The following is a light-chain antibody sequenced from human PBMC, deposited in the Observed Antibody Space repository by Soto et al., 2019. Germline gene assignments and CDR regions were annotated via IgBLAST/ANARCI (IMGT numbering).Light chain of an antibody. CDR2: GVS. Sequence: EIVITQSPATLSLSPGDRATLSCRARQPVYTYLSWYQHKPGQAPRLLIYGVSNRATGVPARFSGSGSGTDFTLTISSLEPEDSAVYYCHQRDNWLTFGGGTKVDIK. V-gene: IGKV3-11*01. CDR1: QPVYTY. CDR3: HQRDNWLT. J-gene: IGKJ4*01.